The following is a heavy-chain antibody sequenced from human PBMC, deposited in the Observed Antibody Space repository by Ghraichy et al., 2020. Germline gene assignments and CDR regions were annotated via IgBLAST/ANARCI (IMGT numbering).Heavy chain of an antibody. CDR2: IIPIFGTA. CDR1: GGTFSSYA. V-gene: IGHV1-69*13. CDR3: AREWMGATAAFDI. D-gene: IGHD1-26*01. J-gene: IGHJ3*02. Sequence: SVKVSCKASGGTFSSYAISWVRQAPGQGLEWMGGIIPIFGTANYAQKFQGRVTITADESTSTAYMELSSLRSEDTAVYYCAREWMGATAAFDIWGQGTMVTVSS.